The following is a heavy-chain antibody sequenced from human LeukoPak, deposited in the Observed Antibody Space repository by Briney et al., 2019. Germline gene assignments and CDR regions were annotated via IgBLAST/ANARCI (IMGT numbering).Heavy chain of an antibody. CDR3: AKERPSNYDSSGYYPYYVDY. V-gene: IGHV3-23*01. D-gene: IGHD3-22*01. CDR1: GFTFSTYA. Sequence: GGSLRLSCAASGFTFSTYAMSWVRQAPGKGLEWVASISGNGRSTYYSDSVKGRLSISRDNSKNTLYLRVNSLRAEDTAVYYCAKERPSNYDSSGYYPYYVDYWGQGTLVTVSS. CDR2: ISGNGRST. J-gene: IGHJ4*02.